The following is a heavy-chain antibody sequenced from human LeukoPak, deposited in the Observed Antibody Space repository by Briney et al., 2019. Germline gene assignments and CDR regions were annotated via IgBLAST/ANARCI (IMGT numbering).Heavy chain of an antibody. V-gene: IGHV3-7*03. D-gene: IGHD2-21*02. CDR2: LKHDGSEK. CDR1: GFTCSSYW. J-gene: IGHJ2*01. CDR3: AKLVVVTATYWYFDL. Sequence: GGSLRLSCAASGFTCSSYWMSWVRQAPGRGLQWVANLKHDGSEKYYADSVEGRFTISRDNAKNTLYLQMNSLRAEDTAVYYCAKLVVVTATYWYFDLWGRRTLDGVSS.